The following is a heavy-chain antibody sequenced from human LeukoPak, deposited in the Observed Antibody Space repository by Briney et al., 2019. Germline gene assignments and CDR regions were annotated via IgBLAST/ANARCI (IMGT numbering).Heavy chain of an antibody. Sequence: ASVKVSCKASGHTFTSYGISWVRQAPGQGLEWMGWISAYNGNTNNAQKLQGRVTMTTDTSTSTAYMELRSLRSDDTAVYYCARDPATLDFWSGQGNMDVWGKGTTVTVSS. V-gene: IGHV1-18*01. CDR2: ISAYNGNT. J-gene: IGHJ6*03. CDR1: GHTFTSYG. D-gene: IGHD3-3*01. CDR3: ARDPATLDFWSGQGNMDV.